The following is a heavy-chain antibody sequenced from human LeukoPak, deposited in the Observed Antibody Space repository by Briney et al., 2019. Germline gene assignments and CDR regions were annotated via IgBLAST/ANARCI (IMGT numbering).Heavy chain of an antibody. V-gene: IGHV4-4*02. CDR1: GGSISSSNW. D-gene: IGHD6-13*01. CDR3: TRESSSSPDS. Sequence: SETLSLTCAVSGGSISSSNWWSWVRQPPGKGLEWIGEIYHSGNTNYNPSLKSRLTISLDTSKNQFSLKVSSVTAADTAIYYCTRESSSSPDSWGQGTLVTVSS. CDR2: IYHSGNT. J-gene: IGHJ5*01.